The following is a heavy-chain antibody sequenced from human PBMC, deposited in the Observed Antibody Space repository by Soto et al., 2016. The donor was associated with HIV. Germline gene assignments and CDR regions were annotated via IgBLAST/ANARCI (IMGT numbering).Heavy chain of an antibody. CDR1: EFTFSGYN. D-gene: IGHD4-17*01. V-gene: IGHV3-48*01. CDR2: ISSSSSTK. J-gene: IGHJ2*01. CDR3: ARRSNTVNPVYWYFDL. Sequence: EVQLVESGGGLVQPGGSLRLSCAASEFTFSGYNMNWVRQAPGKGLEWVSYISSSSSTKYYADSVKGRFTISRDNAKNSLYLQMNSLRAEDTALHYCARRSNTVNPVYWYFDLWGRGTLVTVSS.